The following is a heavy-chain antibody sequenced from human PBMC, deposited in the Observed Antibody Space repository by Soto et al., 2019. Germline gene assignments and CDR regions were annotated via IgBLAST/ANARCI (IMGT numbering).Heavy chain of an antibody. V-gene: IGHV3-33*01. Sequence: GGSLRLSCAASGFAFSTYGMHWVRQAPGKGLAWVAVIRYDGSSENYADSVRGRFTISRDNSKNTLYLQMNSLRVEDTAVYYCARGFSYISGLFDNWGQGTLVTVSS. CDR2: IRYDGSSE. D-gene: IGHD5-18*01. CDR3: ARGFSYISGLFDN. CDR1: GFAFSTYG. J-gene: IGHJ4*02.